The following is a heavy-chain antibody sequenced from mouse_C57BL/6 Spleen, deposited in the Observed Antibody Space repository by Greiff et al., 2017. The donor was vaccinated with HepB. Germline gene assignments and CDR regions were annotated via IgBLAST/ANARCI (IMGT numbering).Heavy chain of an antibody. J-gene: IGHJ3*01. CDR1: GYTFTDYE. CDR3: TSPDWFAY. V-gene: IGHV1-15*01. CDR2: IDPETGGT. Sequence: VQLQQSGAELVRPGASVTLSCKASGYTFTDYEMHWVKQTPVHGLDWIGAIDPETGGTAYNQKFKGKAILTADKSSSTAYMELRSLTSEDSAVYYCTSPDWFAYWGQGTLVTVSA.